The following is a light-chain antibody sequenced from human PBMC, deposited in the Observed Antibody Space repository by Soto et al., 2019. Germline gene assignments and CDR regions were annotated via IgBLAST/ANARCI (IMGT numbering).Light chain of an antibody. V-gene: IGKV3-11*01. CDR1: QSVSSY. J-gene: IGKJ4*01. Sequence: EIVLTQSPATLSLSPGERATLSCRASQSVSSYLAWYQQKPGQAPRLLIYDASNRVTGIPARFSGSGSGTDFTLTISSLEPEDFAAYYCQQHRGSAALTFGGGTKVEIK. CDR3: QQHRGSAALT. CDR2: DAS.